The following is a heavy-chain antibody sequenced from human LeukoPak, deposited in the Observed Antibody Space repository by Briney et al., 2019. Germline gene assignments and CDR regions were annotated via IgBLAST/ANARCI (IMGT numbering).Heavy chain of an antibody. CDR3: AKGSSAWNEVFHFDY. CDR1: GFTFRSYD. J-gene: IGHJ4*02. Sequence: PGGSLRLSCAASGFTFRSYDMSWVRQAPGKGLEWVSGISGSGGSTYYADSVKGRFTISRDNAKNSLYLQMNSLRAEDMALYYCAKGSSAWNEVFHFDYWGQGTLVTVSS. CDR2: ISGSGGST. V-gene: IGHV3-23*01. D-gene: IGHD6-19*01.